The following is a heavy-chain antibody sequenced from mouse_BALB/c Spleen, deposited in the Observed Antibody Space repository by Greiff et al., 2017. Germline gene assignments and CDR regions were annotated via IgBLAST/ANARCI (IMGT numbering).Heavy chain of an antibody. V-gene: IGHV3-2*02. D-gene: IGHD1-1*01. CDR2: ISYSGST. CDR3: ARFTTTYYFDY. CDR1: GYSITSDYA. Sequence: ESGPSLVKPSQSLSLTCTVTGYSITSDYAWNWIRQFPGNKLEWMGYISYSGSTSYNPSLKSRISITRDTSKNQFFLQLNSVTTEDTATYYCARFTTTYYFDYWGQGTTLTVSS. J-gene: IGHJ2*01.